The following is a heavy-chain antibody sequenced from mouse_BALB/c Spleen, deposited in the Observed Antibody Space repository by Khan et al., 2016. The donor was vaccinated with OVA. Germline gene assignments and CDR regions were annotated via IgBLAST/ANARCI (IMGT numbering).Heavy chain of an antibody. CDR3: ARNVAGSYAY. CDR2: MSSGGDYT. CDR1: GFTFSSYS. J-gene: IGHJ3*01. D-gene: IGHD3-3*01. Sequence: EVELVESGGDLVKPGGSLKLSCAASGFTFSSYSMSWVRQIPDKRLEWVATMSSGGDYTYYPDSVKGRFTISRDNAKNTLYLQMTSLKSEDTATYYYARNVAGSYAYWGQGTLVTVSA. V-gene: IGHV5-6*01.